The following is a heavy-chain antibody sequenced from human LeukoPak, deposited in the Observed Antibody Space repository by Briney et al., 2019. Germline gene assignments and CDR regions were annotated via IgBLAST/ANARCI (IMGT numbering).Heavy chain of an antibody. CDR3: ARDPIGPYSGYFDY. V-gene: IGHV1-3*01. Sequence: GASVKVSCKASGYTFTSYAMHWVRQAPGQSLEWMGWLNAGNGNTKYSQKFQDRVTITRDTSASTAYMELSSLRSEDTAVYSCARDPIGPYSGYFDYWGQGTLVTVSS. CDR2: LNAGNGNT. CDR1: GYTFTSYA. D-gene: IGHD3-10*01. J-gene: IGHJ4*02.